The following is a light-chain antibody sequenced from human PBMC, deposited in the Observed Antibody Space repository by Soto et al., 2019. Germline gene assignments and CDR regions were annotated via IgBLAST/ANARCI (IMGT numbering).Light chain of an antibody. CDR2: DTS. V-gene: IGKV3-15*01. CDR1: QSIRTN. Sequence: KNSPGALSLSPGERATLSYRARQSIRTNLAWYRRKPGQAPSLLIYDTSTRATGIPARFSGSGSGTEFTLTISRLHSEDFGIYYCQHYDNWPFTFGQGTKVDIK. CDR3: QHYDNWPFT. J-gene: IGKJ2*01.